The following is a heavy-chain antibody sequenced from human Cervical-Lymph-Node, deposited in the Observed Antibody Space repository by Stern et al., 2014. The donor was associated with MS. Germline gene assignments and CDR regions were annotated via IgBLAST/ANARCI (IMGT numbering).Heavy chain of an antibody. V-gene: IGHV1-69*06. CDR1: GVTFNTFP. Sequence: VQLVESGAEVKKPGSSVEVSCEASGVTFNTFPVRWVRQAPGQGLEWVGEIVPIFGTTKLARKFQGRVTLTAPKPASTAYMKLRSMRSEDTAVYYWALGPAYSFDHGGQGTLVTVSP. D-gene: IGHD2-15*01. CDR3: ALGPAYSFDH. CDR2: IVPIFGTT. J-gene: IGHJ5*02.